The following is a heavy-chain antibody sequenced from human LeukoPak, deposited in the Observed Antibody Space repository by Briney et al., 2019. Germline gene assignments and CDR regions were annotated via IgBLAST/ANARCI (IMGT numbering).Heavy chain of an antibody. J-gene: IGHJ5*02. CDR2: IYYSGST. V-gene: IGHV4-59*01. D-gene: IGHD4-11*01. CDR3: AREGVTRNWFDP. Sequence: PSETLSLTCTVSGGSISTYYWSWIRQPPGKGLEWIGYIYYSGSTNYKPSLKSPVTMSVDTSKNQFSLKLSSVTAADTAVYYCAREGVTRNWFDPWGPGTLVTASS. CDR1: GGSISTYY.